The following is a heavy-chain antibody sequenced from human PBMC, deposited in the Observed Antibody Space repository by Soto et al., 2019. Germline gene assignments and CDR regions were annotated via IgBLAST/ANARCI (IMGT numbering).Heavy chain of an antibody. Sequence: GLSLRLSCATSGFTFSNYRMNWVLQAPGKGLEWVASISGSGKDTFYRDSVKGLFTISRDNAESSLVLQMNSLTVDDTAVYHCARVQLVRTSSYYCGMYVWGQGTTVTVSS. CDR1: GFTFSNYR. D-gene: IGHD1-1*01. V-gene: IGHV3-21*06. CDR3: ARVQLVRTSSYYCGMYV. J-gene: IGHJ6*02. CDR2: ISGSGKDT.